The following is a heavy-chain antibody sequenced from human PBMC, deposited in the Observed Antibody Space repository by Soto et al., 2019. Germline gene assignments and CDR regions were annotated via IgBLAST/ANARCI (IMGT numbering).Heavy chain of an antibody. V-gene: IGHV2-5*02. CDR3: AHAYGGRSLY. D-gene: IGHD1-26*01. J-gene: IGHJ4*02. CDR1: GFSLPTDRVG. CDR2: IYWDDTK. Sequence: QITLKESGPTLVKPTQTLTLTCTLSGFSLPTDRVGVGWIRQPPGKALEWLAVIYWDDTKTYRPSLKSRLTITKDTSKNQVALTMTDMDPVDTATYYCAHAYGGRSLYWGQGTLVTVSS.